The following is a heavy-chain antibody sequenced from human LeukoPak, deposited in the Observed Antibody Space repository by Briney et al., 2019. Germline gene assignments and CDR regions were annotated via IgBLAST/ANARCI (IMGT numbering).Heavy chain of an antibody. Sequence: SETLSLTCTVSGASIRDYHWSWIRQPPGKGLERIGYIHYTGGAIYSPSLKSRVTMSVDMSKNQFSLNLNSVTAADTAVYYCARTTTDALDIWGQGTMVTVSS. CDR3: ARTTTDALDI. CDR2: IHYTGGA. J-gene: IGHJ3*02. CDR1: GASIRDYH. V-gene: IGHV4-59*01. D-gene: IGHD1-1*01.